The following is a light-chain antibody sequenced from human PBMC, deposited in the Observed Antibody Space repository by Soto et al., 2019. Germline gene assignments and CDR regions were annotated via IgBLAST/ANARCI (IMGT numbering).Light chain of an antibody. CDR1: QSVSSSY. CDR3: QQYNSDSGT. J-gene: IGKJ1*01. V-gene: IGKV3-20*01. Sequence: EIVLTQSPGTLSLSPGERATLSCRASQSVSSSYLAWYQQKPGQAPRLLIYGASTRATGIPARFSGSASGTDFTLTISRLEPEDFATYYCQQYNSDSGTFGQGTKVDIK. CDR2: GAS.